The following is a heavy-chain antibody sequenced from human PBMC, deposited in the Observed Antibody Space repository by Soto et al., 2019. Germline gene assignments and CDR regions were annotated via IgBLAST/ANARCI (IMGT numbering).Heavy chain of an antibody. CDR2: IYPGDSDT. V-gene: IGHV5-51*01. Sequence: PGESLKISCKGSGYGFSSYWIAWVRQMPGKGLEWMGIIYPGDSDTIYSPSFQGQVTFSADKSTSTAYLQWSSLKASDTAMYYCARQGSNGAYYYYGMDVWGQVTTVTVSS. J-gene: IGHJ6*02. CDR1: GYGFSSYW. CDR3: ARQGSNGAYYYYGMDV. D-gene: IGHD2-8*01.